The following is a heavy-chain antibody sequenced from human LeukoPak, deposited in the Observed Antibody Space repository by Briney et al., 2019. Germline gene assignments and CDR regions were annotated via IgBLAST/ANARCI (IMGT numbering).Heavy chain of an antibody. J-gene: IGHJ4*02. V-gene: IGHV3-73*01. CDR2: IRSTANGYAT. CDR3: ARDVSPPYGGNSFSFDS. D-gene: IGHD4-23*01. CDR1: GFTFSGSA. Sequence: GGSLRLSCAASGFTFSGSALHWVRQASGKGLEWVGRIRSTANGYATVYAASVKGRFTISRDDSKNTAYLQMNSLRAEDSAVYYCARDVSPPYGGNSFSFDSWGQGSLVTVSS.